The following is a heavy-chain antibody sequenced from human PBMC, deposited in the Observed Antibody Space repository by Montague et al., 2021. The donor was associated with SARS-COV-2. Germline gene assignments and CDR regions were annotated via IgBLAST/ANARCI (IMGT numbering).Heavy chain of an antibody. V-gene: IGHV4-30-4*02. D-gene: IGHD3-9*01. CDR1: GGSITNNIDY. J-gene: IGHJ4*01. CDR3: ARLTRYFDVSGFPSAWDF. Sequence: SETLSLTCSVSGGSITNNIDYWAWIRQSPGKGLEWIGYIFYTGTTYYNPSLRSRVTISVDTSKNQFTLKLSSVTAAETAVYYCARLTRYFDVSGFPSAWDFWGQGTQVTVSS. CDR2: IFYTGTT.